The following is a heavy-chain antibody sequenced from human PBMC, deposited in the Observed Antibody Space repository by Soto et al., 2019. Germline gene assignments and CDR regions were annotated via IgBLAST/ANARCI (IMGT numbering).Heavy chain of an antibody. Sequence: EVRLLESGGGLVQPGGSLKLSCAASGFTFSSYAMGWLRQAPGTGPEWVAFVDGSGGDTSFADSVKGRFTISRDNSKNSLYLHMNSLRAEDTAIYYRAKEMVAAAYVETSPFDLWGQGTLVTVSS. J-gene: IGHJ4*02. V-gene: IGHV3-23*01. CDR3: AKEMVAAAYVETSPFDL. D-gene: IGHD2-15*01. CDR1: GFTFSSYA. CDR2: VDGSGGDT.